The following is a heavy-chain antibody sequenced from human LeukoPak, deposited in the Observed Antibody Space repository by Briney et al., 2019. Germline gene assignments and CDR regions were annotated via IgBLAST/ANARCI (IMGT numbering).Heavy chain of an antibody. J-gene: IGHJ3*02. D-gene: IGHD3-22*01. V-gene: IGHV1-2*06. Sequence: GASVKVSCKASGYTFTGYYMHWVRQAPGQGLEWMGRINPNSGGTNYAQKLQGRVTMTRDTSSSTAYMELSRLRSGDAAGYYCARTQGKYYDSSGEDAFDIWGQGTMVTVSS. CDR2: INPNSGGT. CDR3: ARTQGKYYDSSGEDAFDI. CDR1: GYTFTGYY.